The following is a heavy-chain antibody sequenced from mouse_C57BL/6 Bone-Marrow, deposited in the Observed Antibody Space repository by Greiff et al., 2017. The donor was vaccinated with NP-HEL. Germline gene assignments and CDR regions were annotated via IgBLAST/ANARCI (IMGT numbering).Heavy chain of an antibody. CDR2: IRNKANGYTT. CDR1: GFTFTDYY. Sequence: EVQLVESGGGLVQPGGSLSLSCAASGFTFTDYYMSWVRQPPGTALEWLGFIRNKANGYTTEYSASVKGRFTISRENSQSILYLQMNALRAEDSATYYCARRGNYFDYWGQGTTLTVSS. V-gene: IGHV7-3*01. J-gene: IGHJ2*01. CDR3: ARRGNYFDY.